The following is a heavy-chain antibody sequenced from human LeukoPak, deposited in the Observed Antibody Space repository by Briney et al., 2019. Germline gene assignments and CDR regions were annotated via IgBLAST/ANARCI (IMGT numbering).Heavy chain of an antibody. CDR2: IIPNVDIR. CDR1: GGTFGNYA. Sequence: SVKVSCKASGGTFGNYAVRWVRQAPGQGLEWMGRIIPNVDIRNYEQKFQGRVTITADESTSTVYLELTTLRSDDTAVYYCAREDQGDGPICGDFEFWGQGTLVTVSS. D-gene: IGHD3-16*01. J-gene: IGHJ4*02. CDR3: AREDQGDGPICGDFEF. V-gene: IGHV1-69*04.